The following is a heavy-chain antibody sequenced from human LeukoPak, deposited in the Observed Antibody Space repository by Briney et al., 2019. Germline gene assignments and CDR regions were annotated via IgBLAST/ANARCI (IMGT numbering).Heavy chain of an antibody. Sequence: LSLTCTVSGGSLSRGGYYWSWIRQAPGKGLEWVSYISTGSSTTYYADSVRGRFTISRDNARNSLYLQMNSLRAEDSAVYYCVREWYGELVWGQGTLVTVSS. D-gene: IGHD3-10*01. CDR2: ISTGSSTT. J-gene: IGHJ4*02. V-gene: IGHV3-11*04. CDR1: GGSLSRGGYY. CDR3: VREWYGELV.